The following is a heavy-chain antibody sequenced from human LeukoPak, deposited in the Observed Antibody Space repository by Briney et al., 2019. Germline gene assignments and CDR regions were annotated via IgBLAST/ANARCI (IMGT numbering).Heavy chain of an antibody. J-gene: IGHJ5*02. CDR1: GGSISSYY. Sequence: SETLSLTCTVSGGSISSYYWSWIRQPPGKGLEWIGYIYYSGSTNYNPSLKSRVTISVDTSKSQFSLKLSSVTAADTAVYYCARDGPSANWFDPWGQGTLVTVSS. CDR3: ARDGPSANWFDP. V-gene: IGHV4-59*01. CDR2: IYYSGST.